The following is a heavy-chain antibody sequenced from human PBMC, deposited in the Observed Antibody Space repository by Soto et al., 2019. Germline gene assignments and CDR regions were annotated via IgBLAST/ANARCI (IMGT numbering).Heavy chain of an antibody. D-gene: IGHD3-3*01. J-gene: IGHJ6*02. CDR2: IRGSTYGGTT. CDR1: GFTSYDYDYA. CDR3: SRDGDFYGLDV. Sequence: QPWGSLRLSCTFSGFTSYDYDYAFTCVRQSPGKGLQWLGLIRGSTYGGTTEYAASVKGRFTISRDDSKGITYLQMNSLKTEDTAVYYCSRDGDFYGLDVWGQGTTVTVSS. V-gene: IGHV3-49*04.